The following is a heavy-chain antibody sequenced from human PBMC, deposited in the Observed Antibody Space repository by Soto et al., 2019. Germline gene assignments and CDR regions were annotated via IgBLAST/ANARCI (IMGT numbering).Heavy chain of an antibody. J-gene: IGHJ4*02. Sequence: DVQLVESGGGLVRPGGSLRLSCAASGFTFNIYSMNWVRQAPGKGLEWVSYISSSSSTIYYADSVKGRFTISRDNAKNSLYLQMNSLRAGDTAVYYCVRIGGGSPGAYWGQGTLVTVSS. V-gene: IGHV3-48*01. D-gene: IGHD3-10*01. CDR1: GFTFNIYS. CDR2: ISSSSSTI. CDR3: VRIGGGSPGAY.